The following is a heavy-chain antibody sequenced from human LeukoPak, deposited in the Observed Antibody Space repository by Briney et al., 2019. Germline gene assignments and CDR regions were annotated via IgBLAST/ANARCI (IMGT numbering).Heavy chain of an antibody. Sequence: GGYLRLSCTASEFTFNSYGMHWVRQAPGKGLEWVAFIRFDGSDEHYADSVKGRFTISRDNSKNTLYLQMNSLRAEDTAVYYCAKDRRGSCNAGSCYCCDYWGRGALVTVSS. CDR2: IRFDGSDE. V-gene: IGHV3-30*02. CDR1: EFTFNSYG. D-gene: IGHD2-15*01. CDR3: AKDRRGSCNAGSCYCCDY. J-gene: IGHJ4*02.